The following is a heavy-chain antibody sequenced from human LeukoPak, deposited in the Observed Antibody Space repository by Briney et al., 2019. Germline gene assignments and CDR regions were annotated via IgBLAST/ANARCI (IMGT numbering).Heavy chain of an antibody. J-gene: IGHJ4*02. Sequence: TPGGSLRLSCAASGFTFSSYAISWVRQAPGQGLEWMGGIIPIFGTADYAQKFQGRVTITTDESTSTAYMELSSLRSEDTAVYYCALNSLGYCSSTSCFLFDYWGQGTLVTVSS. D-gene: IGHD2-2*01. CDR2: IIPIFGTA. V-gene: IGHV1-69*05. CDR1: GFTFSSYA. CDR3: ALNSLGYCSSTSCFLFDY.